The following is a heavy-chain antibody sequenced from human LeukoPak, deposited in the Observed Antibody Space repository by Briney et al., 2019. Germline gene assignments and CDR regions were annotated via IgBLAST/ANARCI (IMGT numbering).Heavy chain of an antibody. CDR1: GGSISSYY. J-gene: IGHJ3*02. Sequence: SETLSLTCTVSGGSISSYYWSWIRQPPGKGLEWIGYIYYSGSTNYNPSLKSRVTTSVDTSKNQFSLKLSSVTAADTAVYYCARAAPWFGEFDAFDIWGQGTMVTVSS. V-gene: IGHV4-59*01. CDR3: ARAAPWFGEFDAFDI. CDR2: IYYSGST. D-gene: IGHD3-10*01.